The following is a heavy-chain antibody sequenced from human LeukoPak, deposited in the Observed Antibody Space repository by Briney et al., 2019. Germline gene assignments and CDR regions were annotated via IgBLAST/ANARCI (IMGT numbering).Heavy chain of an antibody. CDR2: ISAYNGKT. CDR3: ARGYYYDSSGYYYDYFDY. V-gene: IGHV1-18*01. D-gene: IGHD3-22*01. Sequence: ASVKVSWMASGYTFTSYGISWVRQAPGQGLVWMGWISAYNGKTNYALNLQGRVTMTIDTSTSTAYMELRSLRSDDTAVYYCARGYYYDSSGYYYDYFDYWGQGTLVTVSS. J-gene: IGHJ4*02. CDR1: GYTFTSYG.